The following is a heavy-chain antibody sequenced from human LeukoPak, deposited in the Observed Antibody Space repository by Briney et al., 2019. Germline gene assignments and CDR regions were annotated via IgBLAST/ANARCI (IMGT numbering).Heavy chain of an antibody. CDR3: ARVGILGAAAGRPEVGSCDY. CDR1: GFTFDDYG. Sequence: GGSLRLSCAASGFTFDDYGMSWVRQAPGKGLEWVSGINWNGGSTGYADSVKGRFTISRDNAKNSLYLQMNSLRAEDTALYYCARVGILGAAAGRPEVGSCDYWGQGTLVTVSS. J-gene: IGHJ4*02. CDR2: INWNGGST. V-gene: IGHV3-20*04. D-gene: IGHD6-13*01.